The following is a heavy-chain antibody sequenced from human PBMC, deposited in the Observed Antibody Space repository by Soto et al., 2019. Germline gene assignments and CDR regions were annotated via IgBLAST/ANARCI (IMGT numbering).Heavy chain of an antibody. CDR1: EGTFSTYT. Sequence: QVQLVQSGAEVKKPGSSVKVSCKASEGTFSTYTITWVRQAPGQGLEGMGRIIPIIGIINYAQKFQGRVTISADKFTGTAYMELTGLRSDDTAVYYCAGDPDSHYNDSHASSYPWGQGTLVTVSS. CDR2: IIPIIGII. CDR3: AGDPDSHYNDSHASSYP. D-gene: IGHD4-4*01. J-gene: IGHJ5*02. V-gene: IGHV1-69*08.